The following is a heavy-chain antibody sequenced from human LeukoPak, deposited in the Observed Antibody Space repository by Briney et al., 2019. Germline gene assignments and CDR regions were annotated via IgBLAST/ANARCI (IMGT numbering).Heavy chain of an antibody. Sequence: GGSLRLSCAASGFTFDDYAMHWGRQAPGKGLEWVSGISWNSGSIGYADSVKGRFTISRDNAKNSLYLQMNSLRAEDTALYYCAKDSTGYSSGWFDYWGQGTLVTVSS. V-gene: IGHV3-9*01. CDR1: GFTFDDYA. D-gene: IGHD6-19*01. CDR2: ISWNSGSI. J-gene: IGHJ4*02. CDR3: AKDSTGYSSGWFDY.